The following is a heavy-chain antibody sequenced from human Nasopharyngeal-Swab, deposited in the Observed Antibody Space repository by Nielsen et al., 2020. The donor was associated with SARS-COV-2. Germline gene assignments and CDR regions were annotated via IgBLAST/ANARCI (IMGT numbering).Heavy chain of an antibody. Sequence: GGSLRLSCVASGLTFSDYYMSWIRQAPGKGLEWVSYMSNSGSTIYYADSVKGRFTISRDNAKSPLYLQMNSLRAEDTAVYYCAKARLLYFGERDAFDSWGQGTMVTVSS. V-gene: IGHV3-11*04. CDR2: MSNSGSTI. CDR1: GLTFSDYY. J-gene: IGHJ3*02. D-gene: IGHD3-10*01. CDR3: AKARLLYFGERDAFDS.